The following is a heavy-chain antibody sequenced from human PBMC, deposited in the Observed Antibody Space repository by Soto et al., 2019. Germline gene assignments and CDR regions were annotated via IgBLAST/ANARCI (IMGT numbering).Heavy chain of an antibody. J-gene: IGHJ6*02. Sequence: ASVKVSCKTSGYIFTGYYIHWVRQAPGQGLEWMGWISPDTGDTNYAQRFQGRVTMTRDTSISTAYMELSSLTSDDTAVFYCARNGRRYYYDSRGYYDARYYYGMDVWGQGTPVTVSS. CDR3: ARNGRRYYYDSRGYYDARYYYGMDV. V-gene: IGHV1-2*02. D-gene: IGHD3-22*01. CDR2: ISPDTGDT. CDR1: GYIFTGYY.